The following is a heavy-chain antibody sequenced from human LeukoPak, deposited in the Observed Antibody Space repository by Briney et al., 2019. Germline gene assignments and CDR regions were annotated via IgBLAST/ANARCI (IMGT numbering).Heavy chain of an antibody. Sequence: ASVKVSCKASGYTFTGYYMHWVRQAPGQGLEWMGWINPNSGGTNYAQKFQGRVTMTRDTSISTAYMELSRLRSDDTAVYYRARGGVVTATNWSDPWGQGTLVTVSS. V-gene: IGHV1-2*02. J-gene: IGHJ5*02. CDR1: GYTFTGYY. D-gene: IGHD2-21*02. CDR2: INPNSGGT. CDR3: ARGGVVTATNWSDP.